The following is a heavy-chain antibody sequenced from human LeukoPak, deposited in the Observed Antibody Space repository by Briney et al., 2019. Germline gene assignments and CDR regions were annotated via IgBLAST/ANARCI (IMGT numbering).Heavy chain of an antibody. J-gene: IGHJ6*02. Sequence: GGSLRLSCAASGFTVSDNYMSWVGQAPAKGLEWVSVIYSGGTTYYADSVKGRFTISRDNSKNTLHLQMSGLRAEDTAVYYCARNSFRVNTHYFYGMDVWGQGTTVTVSS. D-gene: IGHD3-10*01. CDR3: ARNSFRVNTHYFYGMDV. V-gene: IGHV3-53*01. CDR1: GFTVSDNY. CDR2: IYSGGTT.